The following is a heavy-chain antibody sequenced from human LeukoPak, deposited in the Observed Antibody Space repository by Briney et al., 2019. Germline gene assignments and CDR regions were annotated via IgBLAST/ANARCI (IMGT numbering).Heavy chain of an antibody. CDR2: ISNDGSNK. Sequence: PGGSLRLSCAASGXTFSSYGIHWVRQAPGKGLEWVAVISNDGSNKYYADSVKGRFTISRDNSKNTLYLQMNSLRAEDTAVYYCAKETGRWELEWGQGTVVTVSS. V-gene: IGHV3-30*18. J-gene: IGHJ4*02. CDR3: AKETGRWELE. CDR1: GXTFSSYG. D-gene: IGHD1-26*01.